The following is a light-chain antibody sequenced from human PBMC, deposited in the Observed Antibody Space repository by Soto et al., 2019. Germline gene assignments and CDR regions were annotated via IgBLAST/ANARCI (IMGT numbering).Light chain of an antibody. Sequence: EIVMTQSPATLSVSPGERATLSCRASRSVSSNLAWYQQKPGQAPRLLIYGASTRATGIPARFSGSGSGTEFTLTISRLEPEDFAVYSCQQYGGSPLFTFGPGTKVDIK. V-gene: IGKV3-15*01. J-gene: IGKJ3*01. CDR1: RSVSSN. CDR3: QQYGGSPLFT. CDR2: GAS.